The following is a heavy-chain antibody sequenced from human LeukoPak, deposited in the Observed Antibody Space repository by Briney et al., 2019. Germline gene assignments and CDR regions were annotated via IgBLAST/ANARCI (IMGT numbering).Heavy chain of an antibody. J-gene: IGHJ4*02. CDR1: GLTFSRYG. D-gene: IGHD4-11*01. CDR2: IRYDGSYK. V-gene: IGHV3-30*02. Sequence: GGSLRLSCAASGLTFSRYGMHWVRQAPGKGLEWVAYIRYDGSYKHYADSVKGRFTISRDNSKNTLYLQMNSLRGEDTAVYYCAKDPPSPDPYSNYLFDYWGQGTLVTVSS. CDR3: AKDPPSPDPYSNYLFDY.